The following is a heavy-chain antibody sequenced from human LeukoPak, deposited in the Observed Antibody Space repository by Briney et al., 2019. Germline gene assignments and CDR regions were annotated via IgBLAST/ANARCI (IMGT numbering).Heavy chain of an antibody. D-gene: IGHD5-12*01. CDR1: GFTFSSYA. CDR2: ISGSGGST. CDR3: AKDRMVAIGFAYYYYYGMDV. J-gene: IGHJ6*02. V-gene: IGHV3-23*01. Sequence: GSLRLSCAASGFTFSSYAMTWVRQAPGKGLEWVSGISGSGGSTYYADSVKGRLTVSRDNSKNTLYLQMNNLRAEDTAVYYCAKDRMVAIGFAYYYYYGMDVWGQGTTVAVSS.